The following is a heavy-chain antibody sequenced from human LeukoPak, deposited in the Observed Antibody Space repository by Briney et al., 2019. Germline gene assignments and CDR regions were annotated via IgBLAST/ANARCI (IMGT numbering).Heavy chain of an antibody. D-gene: IGHD1-26*01. CDR2: MNPNSGNT. CDR1: TDTFTIYD. V-gene: IGHV1-8*01. CDR3: ARSTMGARRRYDY. J-gene: IGHJ4*02. Sequence: ASVKVSCKASTDTFTIYDVNWVRQAPGLGLEWMGWMNPNSGNTGYAQKFQGRVTMTMNSSISTAYMELTSLTSEDTAVYYCARSTMGARRRYDYWGQGTLVTVSS.